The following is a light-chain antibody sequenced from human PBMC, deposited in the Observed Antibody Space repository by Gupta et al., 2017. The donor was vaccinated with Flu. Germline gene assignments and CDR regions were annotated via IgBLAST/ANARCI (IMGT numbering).Light chain of an antibody. V-gene: IGKV2-28*01. CDR2: LGS. Sequence: EIVMTQSPLSLPVTPGEPVSISCRSSQSLLHSNGYNYLDWYLQKPGQSPQLLIYLGSNRASGVPDRFSGSGSGTDFTLRISRVEAEDVGVYYCMESLHTPPAFGQGTKVEIK. CDR1: QSLLHSNGYNY. J-gene: IGKJ1*01. CDR3: MESLHTPPA.